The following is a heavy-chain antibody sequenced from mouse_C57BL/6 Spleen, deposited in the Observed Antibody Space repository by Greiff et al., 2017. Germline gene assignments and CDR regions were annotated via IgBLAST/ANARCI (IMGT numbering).Heavy chain of an antibody. J-gene: IGHJ2*01. V-gene: IGHV1-82*01. CDR2: IYPGDGDT. D-gene: IGHD1-1*01. Sequence: VQLQQSGPELVKPGASVKISCKASGYAFSSSWMNWVKQRPGKGLEWIGRIYPGDGDTNYNGKFKGKDTLTADKSSSTAYMQLSSLTSEDSAVYFCARGDYYGSSDYWGQGTTLTVSS. CDR1: GYAFSSSW. CDR3: ARGDYYGSSDY.